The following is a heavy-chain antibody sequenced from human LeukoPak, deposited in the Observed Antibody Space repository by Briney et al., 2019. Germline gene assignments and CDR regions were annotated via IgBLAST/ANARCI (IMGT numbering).Heavy chain of an antibody. CDR2: IKQDGSER. D-gene: IGHD2-21*02. CDR1: GFTFSSYW. V-gene: IGHV3-7*01. CDR3: ARVRDCGGDCYNYYLDY. J-gene: IGHJ4*02. Sequence: PGGSLRLSCAASGFTFSSYWMSWVRQAPGKGLEWVANIKQDGSERYYVDSVKGRFTISRDNAKNSLYLQMNSLRADDTAVYYCARVRDCGGDCYNYYLDYWGQGTLVTVSS.